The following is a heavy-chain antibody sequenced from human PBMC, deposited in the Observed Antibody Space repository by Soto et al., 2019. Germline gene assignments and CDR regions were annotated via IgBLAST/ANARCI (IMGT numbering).Heavy chain of an antibody. CDR3: AKLGAYYYDSSGYYSDAEYFQH. Sequence: EVQLLESGGGLVQPGGSLRLSCAASGFTFSSNAMSWVRQAPGKGLEWVSAISGSGGSTYYADSVKGRFTISRDNSKYTLYLQMNSLRAEDTAVYYCAKLGAYYYDSSGYYSDAEYFQHWGQGTLVTVSA. D-gene: IGHD3-22*01. CDR1: GFTFSSNA. V-gene: IGHV3-23*01. J-gene: IGHJ1*01. CDR2: ISGSGGST.